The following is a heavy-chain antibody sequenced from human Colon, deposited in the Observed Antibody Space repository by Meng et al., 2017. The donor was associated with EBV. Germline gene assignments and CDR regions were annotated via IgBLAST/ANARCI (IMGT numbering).Heavy chain of an antibody. Sequence: QVQLQESGPGLVKPSQTLSPPCPVSGGPISSGTYYWGWIRQLPGKGLEWIAYIHYSGSTYYSPSLKSRVTISVDTSKNQLSLKLSSMTAADTAVYYCARYVFDSSSLYSNWFDPWGQGTLVTVSS. CDR1: GGPISSGTYY. CDR2: IHYSGST. D-gene: IGHD3-22*01. CDR3: ARYVFDSSSLYSNWFDP. J-gene: IGHJ5*02. V-gene: IGHV4-31*03.